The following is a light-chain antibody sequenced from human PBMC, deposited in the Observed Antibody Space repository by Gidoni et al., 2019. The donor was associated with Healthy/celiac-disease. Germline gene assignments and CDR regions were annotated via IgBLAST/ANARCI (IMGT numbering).Light chain of an antibody. Sequence: QSALTQPRSLSGSPGQSVTISCTGTSSDVGGYNYVSWYQQHPGKAPNLMIYDVSKRPSGVPDRFSGSKSGNTASLTISGLQAEDEADYYCCSYAGSYVFGTGTKVTVL. CDR3: CSYAGSYV. CDR1: SSDVGGYNY. J-gene: IGLJ1*01. V-gene: IGLV2-11*01. CDR2: DVS.